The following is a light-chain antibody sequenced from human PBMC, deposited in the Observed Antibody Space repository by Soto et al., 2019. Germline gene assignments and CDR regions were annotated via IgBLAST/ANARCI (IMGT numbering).Light chain of an antibody. CDR2: SNT. CDR3: QSYDSGVTGSV. CDR1: SSNIGAGFD. Sequence: LTQPGPMSGDPGQTVTISCTGSSSNIGAGFDVHWYQQVPGTAPKLVLYSNTARPSGVPDRFSGSRSGSSGSLAITGLQPEDEADYDCQSYDSGVTGSVFETGTKVTVL. J-gene: IGLJ1*01. V-gene: IGLV1-40*01.